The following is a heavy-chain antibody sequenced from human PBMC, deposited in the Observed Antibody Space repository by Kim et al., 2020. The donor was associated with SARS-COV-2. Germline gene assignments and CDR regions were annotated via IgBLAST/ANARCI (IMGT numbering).Heavy chain of an antibody. Sequence: ADSVKGRFTISRDNSKNTLYLQMNSLRAEDTAVYYCAKDAYGSGSYYNSVWGQGTTVTVSS. V-gene: IGHV3-23*01. CDR3: AKDAYGSGSYYNSV. J-gene: IGHJ6*02. D-gene: IGHD3-10*01.